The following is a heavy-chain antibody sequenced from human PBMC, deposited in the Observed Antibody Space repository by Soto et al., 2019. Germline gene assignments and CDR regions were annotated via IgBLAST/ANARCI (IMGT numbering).Heavy chain of an antibody. CDR1: GFILGDYA. Sequence: GGSLRLSCAGSGFILGDYALHWVRQAPGKGLEWLAVISFDGIHKYYADSVQGRFTISRDNSQNTLYLQLSNLIPEDTAVYYCARPSCSRTSCSPYYCNYGLNIWDPGTMVTISS. J-gene: IGHJ6*01. CDR2: ISFDGIHK. V-gene: IGHV3-30*15. D-gene: IGHD2-2*01. CDR3: ARPSCSRTSCSPYYCNYGLNI.